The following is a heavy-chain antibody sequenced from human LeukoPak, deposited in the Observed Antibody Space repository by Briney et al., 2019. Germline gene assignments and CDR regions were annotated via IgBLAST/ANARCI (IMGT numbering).Heavy chain of an antibody. CDR1: GGTFSSYA. CDR2: IIPIFGTA. CDR3: ARNTGRGYCSGGSCCSWFDP. D-gene: IGHD2-15*01. Sequence: SVNVSCKASGGTFSSYAISWVRQAPGLELEWMGGIIPIFGTANYAQKFKGRVTDAADESTSTTYMELSSLRSEDTAVYYCARNTGRGYCSGGSCCSWFDPWGQGTLVTVSS. V-gene: IGHV1-69*01. J-gene: IGHJ5*02.